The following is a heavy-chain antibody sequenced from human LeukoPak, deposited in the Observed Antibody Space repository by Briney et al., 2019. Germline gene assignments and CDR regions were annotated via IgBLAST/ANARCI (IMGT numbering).Heavy chain of an antibody. Sequence: TFSNYAMTWVRQAPGKGLEWIGSIYYSGSTYYNPSLRSRVTISVDTSKNQFSLKLSSVTAADTAVYYCARLTPYYDILTGYYSSLYYFDYWGQGTLVTVSS. CDR3: ARLTPYYDILTGYYSSLYYFDY. J-gene: IGHJ4*02. V-gene: IGHV4-39*01. D-gene: IGHD3-9*01. CDR1: TFSNYA. CDR2: IYYSGST.